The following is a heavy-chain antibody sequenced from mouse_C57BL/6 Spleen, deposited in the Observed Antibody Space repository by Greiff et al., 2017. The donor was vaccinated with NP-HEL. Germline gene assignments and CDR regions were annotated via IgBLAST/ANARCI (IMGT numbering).Heavy chain of an antibody. Sequence: VQLKQSGEGLVKPGGSLKLSCAASGFTFSSYAMSWVRQTPEKRLEWVAYISSGGGYIYYADTVKGRFTISRDNARNTLYLQMSSLKSEDTAMYYCTSEYDYDAMDYWGQGTSVTVSS. V-gene: IGHV5-9-1*02. J-gene: IGHJ4*01. CDR2: ISSGGGYI. D-gene: IGHD2-4*01. CDR3: TSEYDYDAMDY. CDR1: GFTFSSYA.